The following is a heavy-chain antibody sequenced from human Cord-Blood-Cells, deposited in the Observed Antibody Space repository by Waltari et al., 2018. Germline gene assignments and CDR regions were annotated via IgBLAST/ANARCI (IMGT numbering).Heavy chain of an antibody. V-gene: IGHV1-69*04. CDR2: IIPILGIA. D-gene: IGHD3-9*01. CDR1: GGTFSSYA. CDR3: ARDLAMDGTGDAFDI. Sequence: QVQLVQSGAEVKKPGSSVKVSCKASGGTFSSYAISWVRQAPGQGLEWMGGIIPILGIANDTQKFQGRVTITADESTSTAYMELSSLRSEDTAVYYCARDLAMDGTGDAFDIWGQGTMVTVSS. J-gene: IGHJ3*02.